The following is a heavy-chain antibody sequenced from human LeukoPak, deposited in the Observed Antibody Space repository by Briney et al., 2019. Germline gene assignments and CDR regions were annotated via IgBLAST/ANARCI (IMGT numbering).Heavy chain of an antibody. D-gene: IGHD3-10*01. CDR1: GYSFTSYW. J-gene: IGHJ6*04. V-gene: IGHV5-51*01. Sequence: GESLKISCKGSGYSFTSYWIGWVRQMPGRGLEWMGIIYPGDSDTRYSPSFQGQVTISADKSISTAYLQWSSLKASDTAMYYCARLFTMVRGGMDVWGKGTTVTVSS. CDR3: ARLFTMVRGGMDV. CDR2: IYPGDSDT.